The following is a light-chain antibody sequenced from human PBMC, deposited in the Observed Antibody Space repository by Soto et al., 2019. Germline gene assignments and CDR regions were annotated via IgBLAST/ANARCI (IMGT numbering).Light chain of an antibody. J-gene: IGLJ3*02. Sequence: QPVLTQPPSVSGAPGQRVTISCTGSSSNIGTGYDVQWYQQLPGIAPKLLMYGNSNRPSGVPDRFSGSKSGTSASLAITGLQAEDEADYYCQSYDSILSGNWVFGGGTKLTVL. CDR1: SSNIGTGYD. CDR3: QSYDSILSGNWV. V-gene: IGLV1-40*01. CDR2: GNS.